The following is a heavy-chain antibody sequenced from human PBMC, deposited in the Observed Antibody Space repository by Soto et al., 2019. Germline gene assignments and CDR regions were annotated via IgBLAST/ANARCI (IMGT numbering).Heavy chain of an antibody. CDR3: AKGILVEVPGTRAFDI. CDR1: GFTFGSRA. Sequence: EVQLLVSGGDLVQPGGSLRLSCVASGFTFGSRAMSWVRQAPGEGLEWVSTITDTGGDSKSADSVRGRFAISRDNSNNALFLQMNSLRADDTALYYCAKGILVEVPGTRAFDIWGQVTMVIVSS. J-gene: IGHJ3*02. CDR2: ITDTGGDS. D-gene: IGHD2-2*01. V-gene: IGHV3-23*01.